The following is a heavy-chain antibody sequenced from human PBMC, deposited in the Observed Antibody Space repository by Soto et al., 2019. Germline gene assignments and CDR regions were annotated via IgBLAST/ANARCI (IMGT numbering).Heavy chain of an antibody. CDR2: IYYTGNT. CDR3: ARLGSVEAPMRAFDI. Sequence: SETLSLTCSVSGGSISSSSYYWGWIRQPPGKGLEWIGTIYYTGNTYYNPSLKSRVTISKDTSKNQFSLKLSSVTAADTAVYYCARLGSVEAPMRAFDIWGQGTMVT. CDR1: GGSISSSSYY. D-gene: IGHD3-10*01. J-gene: IGHJ3*02. V-gene: IGHV4-39*01.